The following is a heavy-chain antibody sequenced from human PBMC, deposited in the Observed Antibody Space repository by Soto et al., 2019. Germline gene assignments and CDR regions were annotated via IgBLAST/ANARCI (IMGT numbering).Heavy chain of an antibody. CDR3: AREDSIIIPAVSDF. J-gene: IGHJ4*02. V-gene: IGHV3-21*01. D-gene: IGHD2-2*01. CDR2: ISKSDYT. CDR1: GFAFNNYG. Sequence: LRLSCTVSGFAFNNYGINWVRQAPGKGPEWVSSISKSDYTYYSDSVKGRFTISRDNAKNSVSLQMNTLRVEDTAVYYCAREDSIIIPAVSDFWGQGTLVTVSS.